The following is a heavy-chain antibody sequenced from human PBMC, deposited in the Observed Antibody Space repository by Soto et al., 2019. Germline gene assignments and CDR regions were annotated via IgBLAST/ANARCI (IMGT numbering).Heavy chain of an antibody. CDR1: GYTFTSYA. CDR3: AREMGRITGTKPYYYYGMDV. D-gene: IGHD1-7*01. J-gene: IGHJ6*02. CDR2: INAGNGNT. V-gene: IGHV1-3*01. Sequence: ASVKVSCKASGYTFTSYAMHWVRQAPGQRLEWMGGINAGNGNTKYSQKFQGRVTITRDTSASTAYMELSSLRSEDTAVYYCAREMGRITGTKPYYYYGMDVWGQGTTVTVSS.